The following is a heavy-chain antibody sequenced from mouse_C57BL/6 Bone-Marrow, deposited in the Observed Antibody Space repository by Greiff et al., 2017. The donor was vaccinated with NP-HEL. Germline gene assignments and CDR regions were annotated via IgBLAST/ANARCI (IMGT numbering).Heavy chain of an antibody. V-gene: IGHV5-6*01. CDR3: ARLYYYGSLDY. CDR1: GFTFSSYG. J-gene: IGHJ2*01. Sequence: EVQLVESGGDLVKPGGSLKLSCAASGFTFSSYGMSWVRQTPDKRLEWVATISSGGSYTYYPDSVKGRFTISRDNAKNPLYLQMSSLKSEDTAMYYCARLYYYGSLDYWGQGTTLTVAS. CDR2: ISSGGSYT. D-gene: IGHD1-1*01.